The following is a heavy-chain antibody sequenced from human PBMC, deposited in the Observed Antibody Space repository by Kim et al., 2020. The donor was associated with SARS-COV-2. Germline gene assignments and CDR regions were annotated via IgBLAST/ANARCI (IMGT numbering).Heavy chain of an antibody. CDR1: GFTFNTYR. CDR2: ISYDGSNK. Sequence: GVSLRLSCAASGFTFNTYRMHWVRQAPGKGLEWVAVISYDGSNKYYADSVKGRFTISRDNSKNTLYLQMNSLRIEDTAVYYCAKSFSGSYFGYDYWGQGTLVTVSS. D-gene: IGHD1-26*01. V-gene: IGHV3-30*18. J-gene: IGHJ4*02. CDR3: AKSFSGSYFGYDY.